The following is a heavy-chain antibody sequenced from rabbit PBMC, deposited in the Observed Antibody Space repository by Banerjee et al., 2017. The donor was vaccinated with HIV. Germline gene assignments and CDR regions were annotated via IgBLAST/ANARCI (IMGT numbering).Heavy chain of an antibody. V-gene: IGHV1S40*01. CDR1: GFSFSSNYF. CDR2: INTSSGST. D-gene: IGHD2-1*01. CDR3: ARGVGYSYDDYGDPHFDP. J-gene: IGHJ2*01. Sequence: QSLEESGGDLVKPGASLTLTCTASGFSFSSNYFMCWVRQAPGKGLEWIGCINTSSGSTGYASWAKGRFTISKTSSTTVTLQMTSLTAADTATYFCARGVGYSYDDYGDPHFDPWGQGTLVTVS.